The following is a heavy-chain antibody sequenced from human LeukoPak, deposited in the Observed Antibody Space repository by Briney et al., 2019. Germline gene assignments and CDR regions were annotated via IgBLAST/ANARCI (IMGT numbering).Heavy chain of an antibody. V-gene: IGHV3-74*01. CDR1: GVTFSIDW. CDR3: ARDAHYYDSSGYYSAPHFDY. CDR2: INSDGGRT. Sequence: PGGALRLSCAASGVTFSIDWMRWVRHAPGKGLGWVSRINSDGGRTSYADSVRGRVTISRDNAKNPLYLQMNSLRAEDTAVYYCARDAHYYDSSGYYSAPHFDYWGQGTLVTVSS. J-gene: IGHJ4*02. D-gene: IGHD3-22*01.